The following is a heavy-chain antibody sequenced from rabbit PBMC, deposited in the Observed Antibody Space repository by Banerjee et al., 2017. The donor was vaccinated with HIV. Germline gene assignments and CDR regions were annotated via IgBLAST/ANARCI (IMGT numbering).Heavy chain of an antibody. J-gene: IGHJ6*01. CDR3: ARDSDSSGWGGDL. CDR1: GFTISSSYW. CDR2: IYAGSSGST. Sequence: QEQLVESGGDLVKPGASLTLTCTASGFTISSSYWMCWVRQAPGKGLEWIACIYAGSSGSTYYANWAKGRFTISKTSSTTVTLQMTSLTAADTATYFCARDSDSSGWGGDLWGPGTLVTVS. V-gene: IGHV1S45*01. D-gene: IGHD4-1*01.